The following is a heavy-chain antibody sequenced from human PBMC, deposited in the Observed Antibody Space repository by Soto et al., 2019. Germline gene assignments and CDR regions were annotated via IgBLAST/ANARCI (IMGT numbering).Heavy chain of an antibody. CDR3: ARRSGSSGWYWFDP. CDR1: GGTFSSYA. V-gene: IGHV1-69*01. J-gene: IGHJ5*02. CDR2: IIPIFATA. D-gene: IGHD6-19*01. Sequence: QVQLVQSGAEVKKPGSSVKVSCKASGGTFSSYAISWVRQAPGQGLEWMGGIIPIFATANYAQKFQGRVTITSDECTSTAYMELSSLISEETAGYYCARRSGSSGWYWFDPWGQGTMVTVSS.